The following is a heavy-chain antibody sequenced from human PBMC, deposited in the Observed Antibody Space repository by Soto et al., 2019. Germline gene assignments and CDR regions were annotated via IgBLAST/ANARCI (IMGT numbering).Heavy chain of an antibody. D-gene: IGHD6-19*01. J-gene: IGHJ4*02. CDR1: YYTCADYG. Sequence: SQNVLTKGAYYTCADYGSRRIRQIPGKGLEWMGIIYPGDSDTRYSPSFQGQVTISADKSISTAYLQWSSLKASDTAMYYCARHLSIAVAGDLGYWGQGTLVTGSS. CDR3: ARHLSIAVAGDLGY. CDR2: IYPGDSDT. V-gene: IGHV5-51*01.